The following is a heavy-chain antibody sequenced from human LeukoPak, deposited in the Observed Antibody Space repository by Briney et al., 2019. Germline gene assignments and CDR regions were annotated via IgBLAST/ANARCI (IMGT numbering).Heavy chain of an antibody. CDR1: GFTFSSSW. CDR3: ASRVAATPTYYYYYGMDV. Sequence: GGSLRLSCAASGFTFSSSWMSWVRQAPGKGLEWVANIKQDGSEKYYVDSVKGRFTISRDNAKNSLYLQMNSLRAEDTAVYYRASRVAATPTYYYYYGMDVWGQGTTVTVSS. V-gene: IGHV3-7*01. CDR2: IKQDGSEK. D-gene: IGHD2-15*01. J-gene: IGHJ6*02.